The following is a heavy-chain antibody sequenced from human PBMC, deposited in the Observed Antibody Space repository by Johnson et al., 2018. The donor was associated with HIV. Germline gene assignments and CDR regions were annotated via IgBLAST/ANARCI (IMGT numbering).Heavy chain of an antibody. CDR3: AGVRWLQLGAFDI. Sequence: QVHLVESGGGLVKPGGCLRLSCAASGFTFSDHYMSWIRQAPGKGLEWVSYISSSGSTKYYTASLKGRLTISRDNAKNSLYLQMNSLRAEDTAVYYCAGVRWLQLGAFDIWGQGTMVTVSS. V-gene: IGHV3-11*04. CDR2: ISSSGSTK. CDR1: GFTFSDHY. D-gene: IGHD5-24*01. J-gene: IGHJ3*02.